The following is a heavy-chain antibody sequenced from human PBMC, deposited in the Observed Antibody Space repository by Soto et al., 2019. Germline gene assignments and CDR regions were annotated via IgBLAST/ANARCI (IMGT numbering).Heavy chain of an antibody. D-gene: IGHD6-6*01. V-gene: IGHV4-30-4*01. Sequence: PSETLSLTCTVSGGSISSGDYYWSWIRQPPGKGLEWIGYIYYGGSMSYNPSLKSRVTISVDTSKNQFSLKLTSVTAADTAVYYCARARSFDYWGQGTLVTVSS. J-gene: IGHJ4*02. CDR2: IYYGGSM. CDR3: ARARSFDY. CDR1: GGSISSGDYY.